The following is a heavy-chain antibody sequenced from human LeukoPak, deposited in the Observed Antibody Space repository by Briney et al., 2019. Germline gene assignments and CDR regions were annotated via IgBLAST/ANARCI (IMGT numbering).Heavy chain of an antibody. V-gene: IGHV1-3*01. D-gene: IGHD6-13*01. J-gene: IGHJ4*02. CDR1: GYTFTSYA. CDR3: ARFGPSSSWYEVFY. CDR2: INAGNGNT. Sequence: GASVKVSCKASGYTFTSYAMHWVRQAPGQRLGWMGWINAGNGNTKYSQKFQGRVTITRDTSASTAYMELSSLRSEDTAVYYCARFGPSSSWYEVFYWGQGTLVTVSS.